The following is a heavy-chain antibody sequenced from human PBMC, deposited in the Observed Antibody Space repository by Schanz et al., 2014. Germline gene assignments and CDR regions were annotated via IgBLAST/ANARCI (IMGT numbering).Heavy chain of an antibody. Sequence: EVQLLESGGGLVQPGGSLRLSCAASGFSFGSKAMAGAGQVQGRGLEWVSAMNESHSTIYYADSVRGRFTISRDNAENTLFLQMNSLRAEDTAVYYCARDHTTESYYSAGPPIDYWGQGTLLTVSS. CDR3: ARDHTTESYYSAGPPIDY. D-gene: IGHD1-26*01. J-gene: IGHJ4*02. CDR1: GFSFGSKA. V-gene: IGHV3-23*01. CDR2: MNESHSTI.